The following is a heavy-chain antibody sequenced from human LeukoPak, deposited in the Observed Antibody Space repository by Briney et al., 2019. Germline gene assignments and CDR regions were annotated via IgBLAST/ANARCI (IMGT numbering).Heavy chain of an antibody. CDR3: ARVGLYYDILTGYYPWYYFDY. CDR1: GGSISSYY. CDR2: IYYSGST. J-gene: IGHJ4*02. V-gene: IGHV4-59*01. D-gene: IGHD3-9*01. Sequence: SETLSLTCTVSGGSISSYYWSWIRQPPGKGLDWIGYIYYSGSTNYNPSLKSRVTISVDTSKNQFSLKLSSVTAADTAVYYCARVGLYYDILTGYYPWYYFDYWGQGTLVTVSS.